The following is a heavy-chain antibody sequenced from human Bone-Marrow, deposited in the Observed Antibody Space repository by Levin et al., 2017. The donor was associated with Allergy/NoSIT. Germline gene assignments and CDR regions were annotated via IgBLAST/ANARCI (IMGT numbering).Heavy chain of an antibody. V-gene: IGHV1-69*06. J-gene: IGHJ6*02. CDR2: IVLGTP. CDR3: ARGEHCSSPTCPPPHYYGMDV. CDR1: GDTFSSYA. D-gene: IGHD2-2*01. Sequence: SVKVSCKASGDTFSSYAFSWVRQAPGQGLQWMGGIVLGTPNYAQNFQGRVTISADKSTSTVYMEMSSLTTEDTALYFCARGEHCSSPTCPPPHYYGMDVWGQGTTVTVSS.